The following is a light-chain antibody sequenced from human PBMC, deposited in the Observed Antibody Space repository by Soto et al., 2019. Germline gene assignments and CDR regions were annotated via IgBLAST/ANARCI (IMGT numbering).Light chain of an antibody. V-gene: IGKV1-27*01. Sequence: DIQMTQSPSSLSASVGDRVTISCRASQGISNYLAWYQQKPGKAPRLLIYAASSLQSGVSFRFIGSGSGTDFTLTISSLQPEDVATYYCQNYNWPPFTFGPGTKVDIK. CDR2: AAS. J-gene: IGKJ3*01. CDR1: QGISNY. CDR3: QNYNWPPFT.